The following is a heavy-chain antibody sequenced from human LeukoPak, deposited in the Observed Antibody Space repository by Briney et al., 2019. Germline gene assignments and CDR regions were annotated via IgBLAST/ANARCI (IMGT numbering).Heavy chain of an antibody. CDR3: ARAYSYGYGPLDY. CDR2: ISTDNGNT. Sequence: GASVKVPCKSSGYSFTSYGINWVRQAPGQGLEWMGWISTDNGNTDYAQNLQGRVTTTTDTSTSTAYMEVRSLRSDDTAVYYCARAYSYGYGPLDYWGQGTLVTVSS. CDR1: GYSFTSYG. D-gene: IGHD5-18*01. V-gene: IGHV1-18*04. J-gene: IGHJ4*02.